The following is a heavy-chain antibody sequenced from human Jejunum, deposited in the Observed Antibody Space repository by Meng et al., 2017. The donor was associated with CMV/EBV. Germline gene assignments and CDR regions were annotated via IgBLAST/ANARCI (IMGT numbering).Heavy chain of an antibody. Sequence: LSWAASGFMFNTYWVSWGRQGPGKGLKWVANMNQDGRAKYYVDSVKGRFTISRDNAKNSLYLQMDSLRAEDTAVYDCMRHPDYRFDYWGQGTLVTVSS. D-gene: IGHD4-11*01. CDR3: MRHPDYRFDY. CDR2: MNQDGRAK. CDR1: GFMFNTYW. J-gene: IGHJ4*02. V-gene: IGHV3-7*01.